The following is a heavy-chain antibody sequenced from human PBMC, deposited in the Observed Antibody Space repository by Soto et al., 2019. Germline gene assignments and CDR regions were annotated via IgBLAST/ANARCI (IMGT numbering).Heavy chain of an antibody. V-gene: IGHV3-23*01. Sequence: EVQVLESGGGLVQPGGSLRLSCAASGFTFSRYGMNWVRQAPGKGLEWVSGIRSDGDTTYNADSVKGRFTVSRDTSKNTVYLQMDSLRAEDTAIYYCAKGKGVRATPDGANCWGQGTLVTVSS. CDR1: GFTFSRYG. CDR2: IRSDGDTT. J-gene: IGHJ4*02. D-gene: IGHD1-26*01. CDR3: AKGKGVRATPDGANC.